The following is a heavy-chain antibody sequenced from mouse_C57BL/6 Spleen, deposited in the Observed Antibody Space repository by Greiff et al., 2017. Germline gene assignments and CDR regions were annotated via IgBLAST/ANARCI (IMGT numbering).Heavy chain of an antibody. CDR2: ISDGGSYT. CDR1: GFTFSSYA. Sequence: EVQGVESGGGLVKPGGSLKLSCAASGFTFSSYAMSWVRQTPEKRLEWVATISDGGSYTYYPDNVKGRFTISRDNAKNNLYLQMSHLKSEDTAMYYCAREEIYYGNYPFAYWGQGTLVTVSA. CDR3: AREEIYYGNYPFAY. D-gene: IGHD2-1*01. J-gene: IGHJ3*01. V-gene: IGHV5-4*01.